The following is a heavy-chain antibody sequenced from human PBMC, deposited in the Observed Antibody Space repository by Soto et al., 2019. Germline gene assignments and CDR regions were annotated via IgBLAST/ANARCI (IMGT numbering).Heavy chain of an antibody. CDR3: ARDQIVLVPAAIPSSGMDV. Sequence: QVQLVESGGGVVQPGRSLRLSCAASVFTFSSYAMHWVRQAPGKGLEWVAVISYDGSNKYYADSVKGRFTISRDNSKNTLYLQMNSLRAEDTAVYYCARDQIVLVPAAIPSSGMDVWGQGTTVTVSS. CDR1: VFTFSSYA. J-gene: IGHJ6*02. CDR2: ISYDGSNK. V-gene: IGHV3-30-3*01. D-gene: IGHD2-2*01.